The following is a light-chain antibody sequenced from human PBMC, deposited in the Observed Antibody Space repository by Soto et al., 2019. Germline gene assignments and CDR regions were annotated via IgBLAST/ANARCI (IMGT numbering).Light chain of an antibody. CDR3: QQYNSLWT. V-gene: IGKV1-5*01. J-gene: IGKJ1*01. CDR2: DAS. Sequence: DIQMTQSPSSLSASVGDRVTITCRASQSISTYLHWHQQKPGKVPKLLIYDASSLESGVPSRFSGSGSGTEFTLTISNLQPDDFATYYCQQYNSLWTFGQGTKVDIK. CDR1: QSISTY.